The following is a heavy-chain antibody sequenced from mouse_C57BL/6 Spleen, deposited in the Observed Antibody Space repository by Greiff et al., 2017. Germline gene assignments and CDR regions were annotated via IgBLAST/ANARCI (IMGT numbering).Heavy chain of an antibody. J-gene: IGHJ1*03. CDR2: ISSGGSST. V-gene: IGHV5-6*01. D-gene: IGHD1-1*01. CDR3: ARHYYGSSSHWYFDV. Sequence: EVQLVESGGDLVKPGGSLKLSCAASGFTFSSYGMSWVRQTPDKRLEWVATISSGGSSTYYPDSVKGRFTIFRDNAKNTLYRQMSSPKSEDTAMYYCARHYYGSSSHWYFDVWGTGTTVTVSS. CDR1: GFTFSSYG.